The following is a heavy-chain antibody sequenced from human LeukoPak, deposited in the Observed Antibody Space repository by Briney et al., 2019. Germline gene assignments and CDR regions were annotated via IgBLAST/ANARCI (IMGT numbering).Heavy chain of an antibody. CDR3: ARIPGGSGSQYDY. CDR2: IKQDGSEK. Sequence: GGSLRLSCAASGFPFSRYWLSWVRQAPGKGLEWVANIKQDGSEKYYVDSVKGRFTISRDNAENTVYLQMNSLRADDTAVYYCARIPGGSGSQYDYWGQGTLVIVSS. CDR1: GFPFSRYW. D-gene: IGHD3-10*01. V-gene: IGHV3-7*02. J-gene: IGHJ4*02.